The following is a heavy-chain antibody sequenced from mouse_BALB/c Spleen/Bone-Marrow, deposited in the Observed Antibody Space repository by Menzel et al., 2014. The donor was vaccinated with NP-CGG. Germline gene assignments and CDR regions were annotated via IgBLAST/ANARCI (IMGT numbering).Heavy chain of an antibody. J-gene: IGHJ4*01. D-gene: IGHD2-3*01. Sequence: QVQLQQSGPELVKPGASVRISCKASGYAFSNSWMNWVKRRPGQGLEWIGRIYPGDGDTYYNGKFKGKATLTADKSSSTAYMQLSSLTSVGSAVYFCARSDGYRALDYWGQGTSVTVSS. V-gene: IGHV1-82*01. CDR2: IYPGDGDT. CDR3: ARSDGYRALDY. CDR1: GYAFSNSW.